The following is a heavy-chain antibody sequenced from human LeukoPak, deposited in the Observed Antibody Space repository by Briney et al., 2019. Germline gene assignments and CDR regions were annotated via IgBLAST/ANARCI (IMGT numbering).Heavy chain of an antibody. V-gene: IGHV4-61*01. D-gene: IGHD2-15*01. CDR1: GGSVSSGSYY. J-gene: IGHJ4*02. CDR2: IFYSGST. Sequence: SETLSLTCTVSGGSVSSGSYYWSWIRQPPGKGLEWIGYIFYSGSTNYNPSLKSRVTISVDTSKNQFSLELSSVTAADTAVYYCARAFCSGGSCYSVYWGQGTLVTVSS. CDR3: ARAFCSGGSCYSVY.